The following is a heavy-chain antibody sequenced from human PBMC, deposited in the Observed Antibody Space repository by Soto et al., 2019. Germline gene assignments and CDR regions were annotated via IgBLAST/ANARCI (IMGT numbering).Heavy chain of an antibody. J-gene: IGHJ4*02. CDR3: GKAVATRVYDY. V-gene: IGHV3-23*01. Sequence: EVQLLESGGALVQPGGSLRLSCAASGFTFSSSDMSWVRQAPGKGLEWVSVINHNSAVIHYADSVKGRFFISRDNSQNTLYLQMNSLRDDDTAVYFCGKAVATRVYDYWGQGTLVTVSS. D-gene: IGHD6-19*01. CDR1: GFTFSSSD. CDR2: INHNSAVI.